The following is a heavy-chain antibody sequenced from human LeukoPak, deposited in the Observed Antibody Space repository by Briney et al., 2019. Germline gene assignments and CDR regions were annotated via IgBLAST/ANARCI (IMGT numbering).Heavy chain of an antibody. D-gene: IGHD1-26*01. J-gene: IGHJ4*02. Sequence: PGGSLRLSCEASRFTFSNYGIHWVRQAPGKGLEWVTFIRYDGSNQYFADSVKGRFTISRDNSKNTLYLQMNSLRAEDTAVYYCAKALSSYSWSSLDYWGQGTLVTVSS. CDR2: IRYDGSNQ. CDR3: AKALSSYSWSSLDY. V-gene: IGHV3-30*02. CDR1: RFTFSNYG.